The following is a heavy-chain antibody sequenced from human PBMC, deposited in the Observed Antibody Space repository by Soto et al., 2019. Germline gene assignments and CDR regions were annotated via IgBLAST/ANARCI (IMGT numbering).Heavy chain of an antibody. D-gene: IGHD3-3*01. V-gene: IGHV1-8*01. CDR1: GYTFTNHE. CDR2: MSPKTGKTKT. CDR3: ARGATAGYDFWSDPQGDWLDS. J-gene: IGHJ5*01. Sequence: ASVKVSCKASGYTFTNHEISWVRQAAGQGLEWMGWMSPKTGKTKTTYLPGFRDRVTMAWDTSLTTASLEVSGLTSDDTAVYYCARGATAGYDFWSDPQGDWLDSWGQGTLVTVSS.